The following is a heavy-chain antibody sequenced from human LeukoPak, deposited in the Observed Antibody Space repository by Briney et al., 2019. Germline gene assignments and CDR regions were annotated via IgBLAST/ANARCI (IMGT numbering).Heavy chain of an antibody. D-gene: IGHD3-10*01. Sequence: GGSLRLSCAASGFTFSSYWMNWVRLAPGKGLEWVANIKQDGSEKYFVDSVKGRFTISRDNAKNSLYLQMNSLRAEDTAVYCCARGFGGFDYWGQGTLVTVSS. CDR2: IKQDGSEK. CDR1: GFTFSSYW. V-gene: IGHV3-7*04. J-gene: IGHJ4*02. CDR3: ARGFGGFDY.